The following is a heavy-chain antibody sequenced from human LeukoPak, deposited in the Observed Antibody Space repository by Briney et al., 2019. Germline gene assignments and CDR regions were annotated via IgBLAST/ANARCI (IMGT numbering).Heavy chain of an antibody. V-gene: IGHV1-69*01. Sequence: SVTVSRKASGCTFSRYTIDGVRQAPGQGLEWMGRIIRVFGTANYVQKCQGIVRITADESTSTAYIELSSLKSADTAVYYCAETHGVPWGQGTLVTVSS. CDR3: AETHGVP. D-gene: IGHD2-8*01. CDR1: GCTFSRYT. J-gene: IGHJ4*02. CDR2: IIRVFGTA.